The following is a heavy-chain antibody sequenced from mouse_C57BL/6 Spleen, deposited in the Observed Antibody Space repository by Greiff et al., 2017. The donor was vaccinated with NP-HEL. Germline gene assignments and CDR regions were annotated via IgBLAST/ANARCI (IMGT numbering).Heavy chain of an antibody. Sequence: EVKLVESGGGLVKPGGSLKLSCAASGFTFSDYGMHWVRQAPEKGLEWVAYISSGSSTIYYADTVKGRFTISRDNAKNTLFLQMTSLRSEDTAMYYCARGGSSGVYYAMDYWGQGTSVTVSS. CDR1: GFTFSDYG. V-gene: IGHV5-17*01. CDR3: ARGGSSGVYYAMDY. J-gene: IGHJ4*01. D-gene: IGHD3-2*02. CDR2: ISSGSSTI.